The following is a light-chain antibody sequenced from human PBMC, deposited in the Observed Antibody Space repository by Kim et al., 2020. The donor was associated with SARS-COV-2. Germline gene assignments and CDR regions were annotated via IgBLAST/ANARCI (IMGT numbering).Light chain of an antibody. CDR3: SSYAGSNNFVV. CDR1: SSDVGAYNY. V-gene: IGLV2-8*01. J-gene: IGLJ2*01. CDR2: EVT. Sequence: QSVLTQPPSASGSPGQSVTISCTGTSSDVGAYNYVSWYQQPLGKAPKLMIYEVTKRPSGVPDRFSGSKSGNTASLTVSGLQAEDEADYYCSSYAGSNNFVVFGGGTQLTVL.